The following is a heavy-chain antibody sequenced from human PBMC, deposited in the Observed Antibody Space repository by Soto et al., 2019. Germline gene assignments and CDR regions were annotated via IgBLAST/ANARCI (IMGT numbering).Heavy chain of an antibody. D-gene: IGHD3-3*01. CDR1: GFTFSSYA. J-gene: IGHJ4*02. Sequence: GGSLRLSCAASGFTFSSYAMHWVRQAPGKGLEWVAVISYDGSNKYYADSVKGRFTISRDNSKNTLYLQMNSLRAEDTAVYYCARDPIEYYDFWSGYYYYFDYWGQGTLVTVSS. V-gene: IGHV3-30-3*01. CDR2: ISYDGSNK. CDR3: ARDPIEYYDFWSGYYYYFDY.